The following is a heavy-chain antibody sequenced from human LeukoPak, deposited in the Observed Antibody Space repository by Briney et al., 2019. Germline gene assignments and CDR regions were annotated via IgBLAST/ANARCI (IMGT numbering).Heavy chain of an antibody. Sequence: GGSLRLSCAASGFTFSNYGMHWVRQAPGKGLEWVAFIRYDGSNKYYAGSVNGRFTISRDNSKNTLYLQMNSLRAEDTAVYYCARDVYSSGWYEGDYWGQGTLVTVSS. CDR1: GFTFSNYG. V-gene: IGHV3-30*02. CDR2: IRYDGSNK. J-gene: IGHJ4*02. CDR3: ARDVYSSGWYEGDY. D-gene: IGHD6-19*01.